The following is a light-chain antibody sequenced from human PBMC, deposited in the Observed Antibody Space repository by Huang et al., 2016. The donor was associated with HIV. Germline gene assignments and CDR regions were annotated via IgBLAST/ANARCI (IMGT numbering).Light chain of an antibody. CDR2: AAS. J-gene: IGKJ1*01. CDR1: HTISNF. CDR3: QQSYNTPRT. V-gene: IGKV1-39*01. Sequence: DIQMTQSPSSLSASVGDSVTITCRASHTISNFLNWYQQKPGQAPQVLIAAASSSQSGVPSRFSGSGSGTEFTLTITNLQPEDFATYYCQQSYNTPRTFGQGTRLEI.